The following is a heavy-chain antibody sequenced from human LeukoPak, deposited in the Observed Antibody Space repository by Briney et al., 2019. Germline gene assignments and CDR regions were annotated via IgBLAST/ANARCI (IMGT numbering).Heavy chain of an antibody. CDR1: GGTFSSYA. CDR3: ASPDAGYDILTGYYIGSAFDI. J-gene: IGHJ3*02. CDR2: IIPIFGTA. V-gene: IGHV1-69*13. Sequence: GASVTVSFKASGGTFSSYAISWVRQAPGQGLEWMGGIIPIFGTANYAQKFQGRVTITADESTSTAYMELSSLRSEDTAVYYCASPDAGYDILTGYYIGSAFDIWGQGTMVTVSS. D-gene: IGHD3-9*01.